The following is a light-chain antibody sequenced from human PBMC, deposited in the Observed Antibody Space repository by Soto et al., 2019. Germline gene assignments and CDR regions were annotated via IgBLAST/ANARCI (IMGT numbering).Light chain of an antibody. J-gene: IGKJ1*01. CDR3: HQYDTYTT. Sequence: DIQMTQSPSTLSASVGDRVTITCRASQSISSWLAWYQQKPGKAPKLLIYKASNLESGVPSRFSGSGSGTEFTLTISSLQSDDFASYYCHQYDTYTTFGQGTKVEIK. CDR2: KAS. CDR1: QSISSW. V-gene: IGKV1-5*03.